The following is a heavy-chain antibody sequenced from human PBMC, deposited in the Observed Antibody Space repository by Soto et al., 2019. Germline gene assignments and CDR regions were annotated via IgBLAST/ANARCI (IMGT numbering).Heavy chain of an antibody. CDR3: ARVEVGNTAMVNLWPYYYYGMDV. V-gene: IGHV4-59*02. J-gene: IGHJ6*02. D-gene: IGHD5-18*01. CDR2: MHYTGFS. CDR1: GDSVTSHY. Sequence: SETLSLTCSFSGDSVTSHYLTWIRQSPEKGLEWIGYMHYTGFSHYNPSLKSRLTISVDRSRNQFTLKLTSVTVADTAVYYCARVEVGNTAMVNLWPYYYYGMDVWGQGTTVTVSS.